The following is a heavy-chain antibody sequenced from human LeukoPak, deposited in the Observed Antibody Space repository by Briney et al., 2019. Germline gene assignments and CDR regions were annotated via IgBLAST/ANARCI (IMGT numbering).Heavy chain of an antibody. J-gene: IGHJ4*02. Sequence: PSETLSLTCTVSGGSISSSSYYWGWIRQPPGKGLEWIGNIYYSGNTYYNASLQSRVTISIDTSKNQFSLRLNSVTAADTAMYFCVKSGGYGLIDYWGQGTLVTVSS. CDR2: IYYSGNT. CDR1: GGSISSSSYY. V-gene: IGHV4-39*01. D-gene: IGHD1-26*01. CDR3: VKSGGYGLIDY.